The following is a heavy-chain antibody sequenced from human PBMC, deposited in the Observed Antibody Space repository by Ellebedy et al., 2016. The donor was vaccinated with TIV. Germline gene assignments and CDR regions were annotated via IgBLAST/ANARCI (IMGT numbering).Heavy chain of an antibody. D-gene: IGHD5-18*01. V-gene: IGHV3-21*01. Sequence: PGGSLRLSCAASGFTFSSYSMNWVRQAPGKGLEWVSSISSSSSYIYYADSVKGRFTTSRDNAKNSLYLQMNSLRAEDTAVYYCARLVRRGYSYGMSDYWGQGTLVTVSS. CDR3: ARLVRRGYSYGMSDY. CDR2: ISSSSSYI. CDR1: GFTFSSYS. J-gene: IGHJ4*02.